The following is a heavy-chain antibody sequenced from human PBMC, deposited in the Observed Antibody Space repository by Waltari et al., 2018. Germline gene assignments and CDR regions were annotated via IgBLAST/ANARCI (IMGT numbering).Heavy chain of an antibody. J-gene: IGHJ1*01. V-gene: IGHV3-7*01. CDR3: ARDYYDSSGYYYGSGQYFQH. CDR1: GFTFSSYW. CDR2: IKQGGSEK. D-gene: IGHD3-22*01. Sequence: EVQLVESGGGLVQPGGSLRLSCAASGFTFSSYWMSWVRQAPGKGLEWVANIKQGGSEKYYVDSVKGRFTSSRDNAKNSLYLQMNSLRAEDTAVYYCARDYYDSSGYYYGSGQYFQHWGQGTLVTVSS.